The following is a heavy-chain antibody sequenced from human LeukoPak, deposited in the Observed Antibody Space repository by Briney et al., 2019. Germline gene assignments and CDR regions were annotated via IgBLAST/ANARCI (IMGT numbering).Heavy chain of an antibody. CDR2: IIPILGIA. J-gene: IGHJ4*02. D-gene: IGHD2-2*01. CDR1: GGTFSSYT. CDR3: AGDCSSTSCFSSDFDY. Sequence: SVKVSCKASGGTFSSYTISWVRQAPGQGLEWMGRIIPILGIANYAQKSQGRVTITADKSTSTAYMELSSLRSEDTAVYYCAGDCSSTSCFSSDFDYWGQGTLVTVSS. V-gene: IGHV1-69*02.